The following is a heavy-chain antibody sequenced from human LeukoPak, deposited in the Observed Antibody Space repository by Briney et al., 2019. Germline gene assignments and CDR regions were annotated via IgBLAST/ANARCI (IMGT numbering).Heavy chain of an antibody. D-gene: IGHD1-1*01. CDR1: GGSISSYY. CDR3: ARHPRPRAYFDY. J-gene: IGHJ4*02. V-gene: IGHV4-59*08. CDR2: IYYSGST. Sequence: KASETLSLTCTVSGGSISSYYWSWIRQPPGKGLEWIGYIYYSGSTNYNPSLKSRVTISVDTSKNQFSLKLSSVTAADTAVYYCARHPRPRAYFDYWGQGTLVTVSS.